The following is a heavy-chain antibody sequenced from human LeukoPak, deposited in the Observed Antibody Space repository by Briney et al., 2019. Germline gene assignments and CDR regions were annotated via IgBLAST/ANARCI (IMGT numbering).Heavy chain of an antibody. CDR2: ISGSGGST. J-gene: IGHJ4*02. CDR1: GFTFSSYA. V-gene: IGHV3-23*01. D-gene: IGHD6-13*01. Sequence: GGSLRLSCAASGFTFSSYAMSWVRQAPVKGLEWVSGISGSGGSTYFADSVKGRFTISRDNSKNTLYLQMNSLRVEDTALYYCAKAAGYSSSWWDYWGQGTPVTVSS. CDR3: AKAAGYSSSWWDY.